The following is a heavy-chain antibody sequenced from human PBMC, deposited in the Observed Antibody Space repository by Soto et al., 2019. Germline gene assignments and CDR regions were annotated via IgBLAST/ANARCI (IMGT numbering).Heavy chain of an antibody. Sequence: QVQLQESGPGLVKPSQTLSLTCTVSGGSISSGGYSWSWIRQHPGKGLEWIGYIYYSGSTYYNPSLKSRVTISVDTSKNQFSLKLSSVTAADTAVYYCARVGGYVGMYFDYWGQGTLVTVSS. J-gene: IGHJ4*02. V-gene: IGHV4-31*03. CDR3: ARVGGYVGMYFDY. D-gene: IGHD5-12*01. CDR2: IYYSGST. CDR1: GGSISSGGYS.